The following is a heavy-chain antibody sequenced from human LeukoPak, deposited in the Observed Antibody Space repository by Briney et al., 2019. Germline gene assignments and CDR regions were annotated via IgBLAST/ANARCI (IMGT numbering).Heavy chain of an antibody. V-gene: IGHV3-15*01. CDR2: IKSKTDGGTT. CDR3: TTAPWGVNKGTPTDFY. Sequence: GGSLRLSCAASGFTFNNAWMSWVRQAPGKGLEWVGRIKSKTDGGTTDFAAPVKGRFSISRDDSRNTLYLQMNSLKSEDTAVYYCTTAPWGVNKGTPTDFYWGQGILVSVSS. CDR1: GFTFNNAW. D-gene: IGHD3-3*01. J-gene: IGHJ4*02.